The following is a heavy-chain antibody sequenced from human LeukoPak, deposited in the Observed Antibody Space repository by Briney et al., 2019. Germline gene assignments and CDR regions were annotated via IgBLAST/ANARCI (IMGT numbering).Heavy chain of an antibody. V-gene: IGHV4-59*01. J-gene: IGHJ5*02. CDR1: GRSISGYY. Sequence: PSETLSLTCTVSGRSISGYYWSWIRQAPGKGLEWIGHIYYSGSTKYNPSLKSRLTISIDTSKNQFSLKLSSVTAADTAVYYCARGIAAAGTANWFDPWGQGTLVTVSS. D-gene: IGHD6-13*01. CDR3: ARGIAAAGTANWFDP. CDR2: IYYSGST.